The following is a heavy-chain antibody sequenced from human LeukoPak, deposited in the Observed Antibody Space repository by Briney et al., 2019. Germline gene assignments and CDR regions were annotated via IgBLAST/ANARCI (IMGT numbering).Heavy chain of an antibody. Sequence: PGGSLILSCAASGFTFSSYGMHWVRQAPGKGLEWVALIWNDGTNKVYADSVRGRFTISRDNSKNMLYLQMNSLRAEDTAVYYCARDHHSRGWYWDFDYWGQGTLVTVSS. CDR3: ARDHHSRGWYWDFDY. V-gene: IGHV3-33*01. D-gene: IGHD6-19*01. J-gene: IGHJ4*02. CDR1: GFTFSSYG. CDR2: IWNDGTNK.